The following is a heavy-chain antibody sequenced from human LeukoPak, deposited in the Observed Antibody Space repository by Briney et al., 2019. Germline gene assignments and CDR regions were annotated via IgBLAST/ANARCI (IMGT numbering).Heavy chain of an antibody. CDR1: GFTFSSYA. V-gene: IGHV3-30-3*01. Sequence: PGGSLRLSCAASGFTFSSYAMHWVRQAPGKGLEWVAVISYDGSNKYYADSVKGRFTISRDNAKNSLYLQMNSLRAEDTAVYYCARDDLTYYDFWSGSGPTNWFDPWGRGTLVTVSS. D-gene: IGHD3-3*01. J-gene: IGHJ5*02. CDR2: ISYDGSNK. CDR3: ARDDLTYYDFWSGSGPTNWFDP.